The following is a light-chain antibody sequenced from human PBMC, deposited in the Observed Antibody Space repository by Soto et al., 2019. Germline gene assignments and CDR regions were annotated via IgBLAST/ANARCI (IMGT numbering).Light chain of an antibody. CDR1: QSVSSN. J-gene: IGKJ3*01. V-gene: IGKV3-15*01. CDR2: GAS. CDR3: QQYNNWPPWT. Sequence: EIVMTQSPATLSVSPGERATLSCRASQSVSSNLAWYQQKPDQAPRLLIYGASTRATGIPARFTGSESGTEFTLTISSLQSEDFGVYYCQQYNNWPPWTFGPGTKVDIK.